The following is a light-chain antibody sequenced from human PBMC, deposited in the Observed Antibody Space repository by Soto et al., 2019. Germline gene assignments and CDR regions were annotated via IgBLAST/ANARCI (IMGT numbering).Light chain of an antibody. CDR2: WAS. CDR3: QQYDAAPLT. Sequence: DILMTQSPDSLAVSVGESATINCTSSQRVLSSSNNKNLLVLYQQRPGQPPNMLIYWASTRESGVPDRFPVRGSRTDLTLTIGSLQAEYVAVYYCQQYDAAPLTFGGGTKV. CDR1: QRVLSSSNNKNL. J-gene: IGKJ4*01. V-gene: IGKV4-1*01.